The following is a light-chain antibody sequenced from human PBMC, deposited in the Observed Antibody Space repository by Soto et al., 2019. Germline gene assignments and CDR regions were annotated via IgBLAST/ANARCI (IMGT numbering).Light chain of an antibody. CDR1: SSDIGSNT. CDR2: EIN. J-gene: IGLJ1*01. CDR3: ATWNDSLNGYV. V-gene: IGLV1-44*01. Sequence: QSVLTQPPSASGTPGQRVTISCSGSSSDIGSNTVNWYQQLPGTAPKLLIYEINQRPSGVPDRFSGSKSGTSASLAISGLQSEDEADYYCATWNDSLNGYVFGTGTKLTVL.